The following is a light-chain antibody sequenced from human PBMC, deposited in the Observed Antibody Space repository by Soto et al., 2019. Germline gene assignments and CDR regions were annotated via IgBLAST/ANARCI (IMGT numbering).Light chain of an antibody. V-gene: IGKV3-20*01. Sequence: EIVLTQSPGTLALSPGEGAALSCKASESVSSTYLAWYQQKPGQPPRLLIYGASSRATGIPHRFSGSGSGTDFTLTISRLEPEDFAVYYCQQYNNWWTFGQGTRWISN. CDR3: QQYNNWWT. CDR1: ESVSSTY. CDR2: GAS. J-gene: IGKJ1*01.